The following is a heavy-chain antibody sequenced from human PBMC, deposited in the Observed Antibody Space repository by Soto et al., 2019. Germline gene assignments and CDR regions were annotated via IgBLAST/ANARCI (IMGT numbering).Heavy chain of an antibody. CDR3: ARYNNWFDP. CDR1: GGSISSSSYY. CDR2: IYYSGST. Sequence: SETLSLTCTVSGGSISSSSYYWGWIRQPPGKGLEWIGSIYYSGSTYYNPSLKSRVTISVDTSKNQFSLKLSSVTAADTAVYYCARYNNWFDPWGQGTLVTVSS. V-gene: IGHV4-39*01. D-gene: IGHD1-1*01. J-gene: IGHJ5*02.